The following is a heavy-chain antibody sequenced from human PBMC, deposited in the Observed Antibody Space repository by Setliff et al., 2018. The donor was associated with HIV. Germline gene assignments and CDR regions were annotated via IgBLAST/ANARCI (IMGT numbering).Heavy chain of an antibody. CDR3: ARQVGSQYSYWAYYFDS. J-gene: IGHJ4*02. Sequence: SETLSLTCTVSGDSISSGDYYWSWIRQPPGKGLEWIGYIYYSGSTYYNPSLKSRVTISVDTSKNQFSLKLSSVTAADTAVYYCARQVGSQYSYWAYYFDSWGQGALVTVSS. V-gene: IGHV4-30-4*08. D-gene: IGHD5-18*01. CDR1: GDSISSGDYY. CDR2: IYYSGST.